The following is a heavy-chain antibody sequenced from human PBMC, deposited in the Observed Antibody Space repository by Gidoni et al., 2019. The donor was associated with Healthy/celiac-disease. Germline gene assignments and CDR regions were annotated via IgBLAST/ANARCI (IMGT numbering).Heavy chain of an antibody. CDR1: GVSFSGYY. D-gene: IGHD2-15*01. J-gene: IGHJ4*02. CDR3: ARGRVDIYRGWYYFDY. V-gene: IGHV4-34*01. Sequence: QVPLQQWGAVLLKPSETLSLTCAVYGVSFSGYYWSWIRQPPGKGLEWIGEINHSGSTNYNPSLKSRVTISVDTSKNQFSLKLSSVTAADTAVYYGARGRVDIYRGWYYFDYWGQGTLVTVSS. CDR2: INHSGST.